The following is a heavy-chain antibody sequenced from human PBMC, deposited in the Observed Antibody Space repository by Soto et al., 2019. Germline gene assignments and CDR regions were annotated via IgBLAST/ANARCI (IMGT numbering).Heavy chain of an antibody. D-gene: IGHD3-22*01. CDR1: GYTFTSYA. Sequence: ASVKVSCKASGYTFTSYAMHWVRQAPGQRLEWMGWINAGNGNTKYSQKFQGRVTITRDTSASTAYMELSSLRSEDTAVYYCARDHIGGYYYDSSGYYTTWGQGTLVTVSS. J-gene: IGHJ4*02. CDR2: INAGNGNT. CDR3: ARDHIGGYYYDSSGYYTT. V-gene: IGHV1-3*01.